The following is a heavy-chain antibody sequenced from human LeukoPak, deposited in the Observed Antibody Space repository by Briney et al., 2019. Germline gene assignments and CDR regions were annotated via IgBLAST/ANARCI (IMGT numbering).Heavy chain of an antibody. CDR1: GGSISSYY. CDR3: ARAPPPYYDILTG. J-gene: IGHJ4*02. Sequence: SETLSLTCTVSGGSISSYYWSWIRQPPGKGLEWIGEINHSGSTNYNPSLKSRVTISVDTSKNQFSLKLSSVTAADTAVYYCARAPPPYYDILTGWGQGTLVAVSS. CDR2: INHSGST. D-gene: IGHD3-9*01. V-gene: IGHV4-34*01.